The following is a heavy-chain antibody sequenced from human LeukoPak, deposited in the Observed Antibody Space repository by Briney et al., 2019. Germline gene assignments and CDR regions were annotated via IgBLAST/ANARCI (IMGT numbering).Heavy chain of an antibody. V-gene: IGHV3-43*02. Sequence: GGSLRLSCAASGFTFSDYYMTWVRQPPGKGLEWVALVTENGGTTFYAGSVKGRFTISRDNSKNSVYLQMNSLKTEDTALYYCTQDHMGSYLAWGQGTLVTVSS. J-gene: IGHJ5*02. CDR1: GFTFSDYY. D-gene: IGHD1-26*01. CDR3: TQDHMGSYLA. CDR2: VTENGGTT.